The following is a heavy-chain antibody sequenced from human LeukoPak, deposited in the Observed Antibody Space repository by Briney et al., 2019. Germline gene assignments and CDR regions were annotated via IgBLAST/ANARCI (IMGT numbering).Heavy chain of an antibody. CDR3: ARAPYSSSWYEDY. Sequence: GGSLRLSCVASGFTFSSYAMSWVRQAPGKGLEWVSGISGSGGSTYYADSVKGRFTISRDNSKNTLYLQMSSLRAEDTAVYYCARAPYSSSWYEDYWGQGTLVTVSS. CDR1: GFTFSSYA. V-gene: IGHV3-23*01. J-gene: IGHJ4*02. CDR2: ISGSGGST. D-gene: IGHD6-13*01.